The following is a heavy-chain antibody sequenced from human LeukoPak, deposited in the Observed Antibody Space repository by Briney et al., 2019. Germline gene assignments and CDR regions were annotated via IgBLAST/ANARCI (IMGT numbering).Heavy chain of an antibody. J-gene: IGHJ4*02. CDR2: INADSGAT. V-gene: IGHV1-2*02. CDR3: ARERYYYDH. Sequence: GASVKVSCKASGYTFTGYNIHWVRQAPGQGLEWMGWINADSGATTYAQKFQGGVTMTRDTSITSVYVELSSLTSDDTAVYYCARERYYYDHWGQGTLVTVSS. CDR1: GYTFTGYN. D-gene: IGHD3-22*01.